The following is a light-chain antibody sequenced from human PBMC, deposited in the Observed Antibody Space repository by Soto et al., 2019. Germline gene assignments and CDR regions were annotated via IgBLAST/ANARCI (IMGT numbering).Light chain of an antibody. J-gene: IGLJ2*01. V-gene: IGLV2-8*01. CDR3: SSYAGSYTVV. CDR1: SSDVGGYDY. CDR2: EVT. Sequence: QSALTQVPSASGSPGQSVTISCTGTSSDVGGYDYVSWYRQHPGEAPKLIIYEVTKRPSGVPDRFSGSKSGNTASLTVSGLQAEDEADYHCSSYAGSYTVVFGGGTKLTVL.